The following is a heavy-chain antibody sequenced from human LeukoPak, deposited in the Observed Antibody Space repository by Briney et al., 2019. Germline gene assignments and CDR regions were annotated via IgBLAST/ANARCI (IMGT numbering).Heavy chain of an antibody. CDR2: INWNGGST. V-gene: IGHV3-20*04. J-gene: IGHJ4*02. Sequence: PGGSLRLSCAASGFTFDDYGMSWVRQAPGKGLEWVSGINWNGGSTGYADSVKGRFTISRDNAKNSLYLQMNSLRAEDTALYYCTTDHDTSGYYYAYASWGQGTLVTVSS. CDR1: GFTFDDYG. D-gene: IGHD3-22*01. CDR3: TTDHDTSGYYYAYAS.